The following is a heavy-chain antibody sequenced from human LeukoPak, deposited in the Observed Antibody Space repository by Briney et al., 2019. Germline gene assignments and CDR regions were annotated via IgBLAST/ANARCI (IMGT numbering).Heavy chain of an antibody. CDR3: ARDVSSSSDY. J-gene: IGHJ4*02. CDR2: INAANGDT. Sequence: ASVKVSCKASGYIFTNHAMHWVRQAPGQGLEWMGWINAANGDTKYSQKFQGRVTITRDTSASTAYMEVSRLRSEDTAVYYCARDVSSSSDYWGQGTLVTVSS. CDR1: GYIFTNHA. D-gene: IGHD6-6*01. V-gene: IGHV1-3*01.